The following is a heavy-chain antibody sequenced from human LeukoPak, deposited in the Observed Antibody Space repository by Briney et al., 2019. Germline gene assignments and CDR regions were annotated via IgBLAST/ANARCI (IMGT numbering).Heavy chain of an antibody. CDR2: FDPEDGET. D-gene: IGHD6-19*01. CDR1: GYTLTELS. J-gene: IGHJ4*02. V-gene: IGHV1-24*01. Sequence: ASVKVFCKVSGYTLTELSMHWVRQAPGKGLEWMGGFDPEDGETIYAQKFQGRVTMTEDTSTDTAYMELSSLRSEDTAVYYCATAAVAGTYFDYWGQGTLVTVSS. CDR3: ATAAVAGTYFDY.